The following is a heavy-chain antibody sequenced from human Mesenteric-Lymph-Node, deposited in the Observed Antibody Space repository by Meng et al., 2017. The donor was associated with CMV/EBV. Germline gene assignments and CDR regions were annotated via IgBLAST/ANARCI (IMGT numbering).Heavy chain of an antibody. J-gene: IGHJ5*02. CDR1: TLSSYA. CDR2: IIPIFGTA. Sequence: TLSSYAIGWVRQAPGQGLEWMGGIIPIFGTANYAQKFQGRVTITTDESTSTAYMELSSLRSEDTAVYYCARLRYYYGSGSYGRRFDPWGQGTLVTVSS. CDR3: ARLRYYYGSGSYGRRFDP. V-gene: IGHV1-69*05. D-gene: IGHD3-10*01.